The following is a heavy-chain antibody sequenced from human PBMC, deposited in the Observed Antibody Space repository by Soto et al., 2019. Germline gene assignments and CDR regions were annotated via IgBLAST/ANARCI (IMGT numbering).Heavy chain of an antibody. CDR3: TRGRGSGGSVF. Sequence: EVQLVESGGGLVQPGRSLRLSCTASGFTFGDYAMSWFRQAPGKGLEWVGFISSKAYGGTTEYAASVKGRFTISRDDSKSIAYLQMNSLKTEDTAVYHCTRGRGSGGSVFWGQGTLVTVSS. J-gene: IGHJ4*02. V-gene: IGHV3-49*03. D-gene: IGHD2-15*01. CDR2: ISSKAYGGTT. CDR1: GFTFGDYA.